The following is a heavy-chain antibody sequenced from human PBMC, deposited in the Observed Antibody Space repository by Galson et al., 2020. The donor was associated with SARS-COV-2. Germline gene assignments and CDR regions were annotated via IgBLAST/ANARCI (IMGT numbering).Heavy chain of an antibody. CDR3: ASEYDILTGYYGGRHATDY. J-gene: IGHJ4*02. CDR2: IWYDGSNK. V-gene: IGHV3-33*01. CDR1: GFTFSSYG. D-gene: IGHD3-9*01. Sequence: GGSLRLSCAASGFTFSSYGMHWVRQAPGKGLEWVAVIWYDGSNKYYADSVKGRFTISRDNSKNTLYLQMNSLRAEDTAVYYCASEYDILTGYYGGRHATDYWGRGTLVTVSS.